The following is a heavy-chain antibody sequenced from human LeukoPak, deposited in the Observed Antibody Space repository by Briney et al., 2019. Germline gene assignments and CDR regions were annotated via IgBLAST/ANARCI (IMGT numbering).Heavy chain of an antibody. J-gene: IGHJ3*02. V-gene: IGHV1-18*04. Sequence: SVKVACKASGYTFTSYGISWVRRAPGQGLAWMGWISAYNGNTSYSQKLQGRVTMTTDTSTSTAYMELRSLRSDDTAVYYCARDPDYDILTGYSDAFDIWGQGTMVTVPS. D-gene: IGHD3-9*01. CDR1: GYTFTSYG. CDR2: ISAYNGNT. CDR3: ARDPDYDILTGYSDAFDI.